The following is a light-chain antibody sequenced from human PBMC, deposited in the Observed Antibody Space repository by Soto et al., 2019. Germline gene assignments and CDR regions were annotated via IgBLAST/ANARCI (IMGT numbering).Light chain of an antibody. CDR2: EVS. CDR3: SSYTGSSTYV. CDR1: SSDVGGYNY. V-gene: IGLV2-14*01. Sequence: QSVLTQPASVSGSPGQSITISCTGTSSDVGGYNYVSWYQQHPGKAPKLMIYEVSSRPSGVSNRFSGSKSGNTASLTISGLQAEDEADYYRSSYTGSSTYVFGTGTKLTVL. J-gene: IGLJ1*01.